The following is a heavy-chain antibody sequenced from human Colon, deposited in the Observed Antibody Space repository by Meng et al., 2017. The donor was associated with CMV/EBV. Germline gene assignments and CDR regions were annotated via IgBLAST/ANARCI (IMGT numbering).Heavy chain of an antibody. J-gene: IGHJ4*02. V-gene: IGHV3-21*01. D-gene: IGHD1-26*01. CDR2: ISSSSYI. CDR1: GFTFSSYS. Sequence: GESLKISCAASGFTFSSYSMNWVRQAPGKGLEWVSSISSSSYIYYADSVKGRFTISRDNSKNTLYLQMNSLRAEDTAVYYCAKEFGIVGAPADPYYFDYWGQGTLVTVSS. CDR3: AKEFGIVGAPADPYYFDY.